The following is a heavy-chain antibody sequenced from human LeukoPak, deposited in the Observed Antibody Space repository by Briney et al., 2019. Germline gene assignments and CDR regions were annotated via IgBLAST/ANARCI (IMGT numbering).Heavy chain of an antibody. CDR2: IYHSGST. CDR3: ARAFFGVAQLAYMDV. Sequence: SGTLSLTCTVSGYSISSGYYWGWIRQPPGKGLEWIGSIYHSGSTYYNPSLKSRVTISVDTSKNQFSLKLSSVTAADTAVYYCARAFFGVAQLAYMDVWGKGTTVTVSS. J-gene: IGHJ6*03. V-gene: IGHV4-38-2*02. D-gene: IGHD3-3*01. CDR1: GYSISSGYY.